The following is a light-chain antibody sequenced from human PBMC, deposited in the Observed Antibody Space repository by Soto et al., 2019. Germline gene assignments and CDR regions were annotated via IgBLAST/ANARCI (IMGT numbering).Light chain of an antibody. V-gene: IGKV1-39*01. Sequence: DIQMSQSPSSLSASVGDRFTITRRASQTIKNSLNWYQQKSGSAPNLLIYSASSLHIGVPSRFSGSKSGPDFTLTISGLQPEDFATYYCQQFHSAPVTFGQGTRLEIK. CDR1: QTIKNS. CDR3: QQFHSAPVT. CDR2: SAS. J-gene: IGKJ5*01.